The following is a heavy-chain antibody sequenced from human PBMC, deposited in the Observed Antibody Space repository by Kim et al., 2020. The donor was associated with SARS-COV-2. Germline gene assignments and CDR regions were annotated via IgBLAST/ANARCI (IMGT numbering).Heavy chain of an antibody. CDR1: GGSISSSSYY. J-gene: IGHJ5*01. CDR3: ARHPPSFYGSRYFYS. CDR2: IYYSGST. Sequence: SETLSLTGTVSGGSISSSSYYWGWIRQPPGKGLEWIGSIYYSGSTYYNPSLKSRVTISVDTSKNQFSLKLSSVTAADTAVYYCARHPPSFYGSRYFYSWG. V-gene: IGHV4-39*01. D-gene: IGHD3-10*01.